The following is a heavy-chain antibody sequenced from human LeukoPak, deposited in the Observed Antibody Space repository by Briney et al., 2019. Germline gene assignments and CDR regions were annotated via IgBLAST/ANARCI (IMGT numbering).Heavy chain of an antibody. CDR1: GFTLSSYE. J-gene: IGHJ4*02. CDR3: ARAQYYYDSKANDY. Sequence: GGSLRLSCAASGFTLSSYEMNWVRQAPGRGLEWVTYISSSGSTLYYAGSVKGRFTISRDNAENSPYLQMTSLRAEDTAVSYCARAQYYYDSKANDYWGQGTLVTVSS. D-gene: IGHD3-22*01. V-gene: IGHV3-48*03. CDR2: ISSSGSTL.